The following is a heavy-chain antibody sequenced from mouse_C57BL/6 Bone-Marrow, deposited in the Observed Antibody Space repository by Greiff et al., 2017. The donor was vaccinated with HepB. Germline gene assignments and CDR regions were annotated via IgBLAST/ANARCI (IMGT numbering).Heavy chain of an antibody. D-gene: IGHD1-1*01. J-gene: IGHJ2*01. CDR3: ARRGVITTVVAPYYFDY. CDR1: GYTFTSYG. Sequence: QVQLQQSGAELARPGASVKLSCKASGYTFTSYGISWVKQRTGLGLEWIGEIYPRSGNTYYNEKFKGKATLTADKSSSTAYMELRSLTSEDSAVYFCARRGVITTVVAPYYFDYWGQGTTLTVSS. V-gene: IGHV1-81*01. CDR2: IYPRSGNT.